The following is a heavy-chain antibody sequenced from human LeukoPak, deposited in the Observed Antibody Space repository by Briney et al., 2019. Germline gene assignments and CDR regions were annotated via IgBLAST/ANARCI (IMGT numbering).Heavy chain of an antibody. CDR2: IIPILGIA. CDR3: ARGDSSETYYYYGMDV. J-gene: IGHJ6*02. Sequence: ASVKVSCKASGGTFSSYAISWVRQAPGQGLEWMGRIIPILGIANYAQKFQGRVTITADKSTSTAYMELSSLRSEDTAVYYCARGDSSETYYYYGMDVWGQGTTVTVSS. V-gene: IGHV1-69*04. CDR1: GGTFSSYA. D-gene: IGHD6-25*01.